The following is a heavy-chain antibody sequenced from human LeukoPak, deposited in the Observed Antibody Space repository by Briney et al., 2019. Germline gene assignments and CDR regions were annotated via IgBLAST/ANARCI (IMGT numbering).Heavy chain of an antibody. V-gene: IGHV4-38-2*02. CDR2: IYHSGNT. CDR3: ARLYCSSTSCYDVYWFDP. CDR1: GFSISSGYY. D-gene: IGHD2-2*01. Sequence: SETLSLTCTVSGFSISSGYYWGWIRQPPGKGLEWIARIYHSGNTYYNPSLNSRVTISVDTSKNQFSLRLSSVTAAHTAVYYCARLYCSSTSCYDVYWFDPWGQGTLVTVSS. J-gene: IGHJ5*02.